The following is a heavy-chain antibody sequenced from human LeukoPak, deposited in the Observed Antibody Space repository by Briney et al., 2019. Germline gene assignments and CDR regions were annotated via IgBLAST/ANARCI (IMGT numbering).Heavy chain of an antibody. CDR1: GCSISSGGYY. Sequence: SETLSLTCTVSGCSISSGGYYWSWIRQHPGKGLEWIGYIYYSGSTYYNPSLKSRVTISVDTSKNQFSLKLSSVTAADTAVYYCARARITIFGVATRRDWFDPWGQGTLVTVSS. J-gene: IGHJ5*02. D-gene: IGHD3-3*01. CDR3: ARARITIFGVATRRDWFDP. CDR2: IYYSGST. V-gene: IGHV4-31*03.